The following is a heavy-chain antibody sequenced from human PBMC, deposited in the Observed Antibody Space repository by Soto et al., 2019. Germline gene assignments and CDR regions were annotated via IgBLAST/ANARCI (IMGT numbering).Heavy chain of an antibody. D-gene: IGHD3-22*01. CDR3: ARDYYDSSGYYDY. Sequence: QVQLVESGGGVVQPGRSLRLSCAASGFTFSSYGMHWVRQAPGKGLEWVAVIWYDGSNKYYADSVKGRFTISRDNSKNTLYLQMNSLRAEDTAVYYCARDYYDSSGYYDYWGQGTLVTVSS. CDR2: IWYDGSNK. CDR1: GFTFSSYG. V-gene: IGHV3-33*01. J-gene: IGHJ4*02.